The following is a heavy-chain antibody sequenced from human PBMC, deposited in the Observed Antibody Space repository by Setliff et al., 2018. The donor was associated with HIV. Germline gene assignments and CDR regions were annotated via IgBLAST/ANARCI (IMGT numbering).Heavy chain of an antibody. CDR2: IWYDGSNK. Sequence: GGSLRLSCAASGFTFSTYGMHWVRQAPGKGLEWLAVIWYDGSNKYYADSVKGRFTISRDNSKNTLYLQMNSLRAEDTAVYYCAKGPGYSSSWYYFNYWGQGTLITVSS. J-gene: IGHJ4*02. CDR3: AKGPGYSSSWYYFNY. CDR1: GFTFSTYG. D-gene: IGHD6-13*01. V-gene: IGHV3-33*06.